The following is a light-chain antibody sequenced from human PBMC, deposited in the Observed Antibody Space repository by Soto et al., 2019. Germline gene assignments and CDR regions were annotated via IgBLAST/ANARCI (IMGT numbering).Light chain of an antibody. CDR3: HQYATSPQT. J-gene: IGKJ1*01. Sequence: EIVLTQSPVTLSLSPGDSATLSCRASQTVPRNYLAWYQQRPGQTPRLLIYGPSSRATGIPDRFSGSGSGTDFTLTINRLEPEDFAVYYCHQYATSPQTFGQGTKVEIK. CDR1: QTVPRNY. V-gene: IGKV3-20*01. CDR2: GPS.